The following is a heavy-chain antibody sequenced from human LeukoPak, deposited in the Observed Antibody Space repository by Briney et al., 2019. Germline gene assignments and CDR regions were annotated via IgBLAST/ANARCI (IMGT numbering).Heavy chain of an antibody. Sequence: ASVKVSCKASGYTFTCYYMHWLRQAPGQGLEYMGIIDPSVATTSYAQNFQGRVTMTRDTSTSTVYMELSSLRSEDTAVYYCAVGLLVTRALNDAFDIWGQGTMVTVSS. CDR3: AVGLLVTRALNDAFDI. V-gene: IGHV1-46*01. D-gene: IGHD2-21*02. CDR1: GYTFTCYY. J-gene: IGHJ3*02. CDR2: IDPSVATT.